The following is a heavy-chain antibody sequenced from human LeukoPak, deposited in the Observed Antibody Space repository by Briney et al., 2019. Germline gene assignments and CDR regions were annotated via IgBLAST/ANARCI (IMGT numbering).Heavy chain of an antibody. V-gene: IGHV3-48*02. CDR3: ARESQWSVDY. CDR2: ISVDSSSI. Sequence: GGSLRLSCAASGFTFRSYSINWVRQAPGKGLEWVSYISVDSSSIYYADSVQGRFTMSRDDAKNSLYLQMNSLRDEDTAIYYCARESQWSVDYWGQGTLVTVSS. CDR1: GFTFRSYS. J-gene: IGHJ4*02. D-gene: IGHD2-15*01.